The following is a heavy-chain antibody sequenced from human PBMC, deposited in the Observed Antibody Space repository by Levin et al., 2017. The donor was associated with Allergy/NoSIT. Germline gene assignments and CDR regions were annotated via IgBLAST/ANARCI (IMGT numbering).Heavy chain of an antibody. D-gene: IGHD3-22*01. CDR3: ARWASSGYYLYWYFDL. V-gene: IGHV3-48*03. J-gene: IGHJ2*01. CDR2: ISSSGSTI. Sequence: GESLKISCAASGFTFSSYEMNWVRQAPGKGLEWVSYISSSGSTIYYADSVKGRFTISRDNAKNSLYLQMNSLRAEDTAVYYCARWASSGYYLYWYFDLWGRGTLVTVSS. CDR1: GFTFSSYE.